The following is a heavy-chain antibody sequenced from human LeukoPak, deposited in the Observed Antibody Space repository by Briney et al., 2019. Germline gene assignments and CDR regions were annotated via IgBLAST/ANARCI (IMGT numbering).Heavy chain of an antibody. Sequence: SVKVSCKASGATFISYAMSWVRQAPGQGLEWMGGIIPIFGTANYAQKSQGRVTITADKSTSTAYMEVSSLRSEDTAVYYCAGGRPRGYCSGGSCYHNFDYWGQGTLVTVSS. D-gene: IGHD2-15*01. CDR2: IIPIFGTA. CDR1: GATFISYA. J-gene: IGHJ4*02. V-gene: IGHV1-69*06. CDR3: AGGRPRGYCSGGSCYHNFDY.